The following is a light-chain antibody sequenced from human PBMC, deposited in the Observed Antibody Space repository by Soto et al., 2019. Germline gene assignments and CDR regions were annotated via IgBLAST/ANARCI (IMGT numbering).Light chain of an antibody. CDR2: EVS. V-gene: IGLV2-8*01. Sequence: QSALTQPPSASGSPGQSVTISCTGTSSDVGGYNFVSWYQQHPGKAPKLMIYEVSKRPSGVPDRFSGSKSGNTASLTVSGLQAEDEADYYCSSFAGSSIPFGGGTKLTVL. CDR1: SSDVGGYNF. J-gene: IGLJ2*01. CDR3: SSFAGSSIP.